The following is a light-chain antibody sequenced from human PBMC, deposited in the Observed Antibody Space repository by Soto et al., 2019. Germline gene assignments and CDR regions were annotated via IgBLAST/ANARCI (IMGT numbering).Light chain of an antibody. CDR3: QQRSNWPPLT. Sequence: EIVLTQSPATLSLSPGERATLSCRASQSVSNYLAWYQQKPGQAHRLLIYDTSNRATGIPGRFSGSGSGTDFTLTISSLEPEDFALYYCQQRSNWPPLTFGGGTKVEIK. J-gene: IGKJ4*01. CDR1: QSVSNY. V-gene: IGKV3-11*01. CDR2: DTS.